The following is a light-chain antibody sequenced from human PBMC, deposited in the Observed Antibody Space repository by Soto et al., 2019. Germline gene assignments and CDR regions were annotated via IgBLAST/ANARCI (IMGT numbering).Light chain of an antibody. Sequence: VLTQSPDTLSLSPGERATLSCRASQSVTSSSFAWYQQKPGQAPRLLIYDASIRATGIPDRFSGRGSETDFTLTISGLEPEDFAVYFCQQYGSSPEFGQGTRVEI. CDR1: QSVTSSS. CDR3: QQYGSSPE. CDR2: DAS. J-gene: IGKJ1*01. V-gene: IGKV3-20*01.